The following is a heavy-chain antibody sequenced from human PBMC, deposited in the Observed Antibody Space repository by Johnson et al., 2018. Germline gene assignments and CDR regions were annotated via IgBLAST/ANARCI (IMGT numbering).Heavy chain of an antibody. D-gene: IGHD3-3*01. CDR3: AREGWYYDCWSGYYTGYFQH. CDR2: INPSGGST. Sequence: QVQLVESGAEVKKPGASVKVSCKASGYTFTSYYMHWVRQAPGQGLEWMGIINPSGGSTSYAQKFQGRVTMTRETSTSTVYMELSSLRSEDTAVSCCAREGWYYDCWSGYYTGYFQHWGQGTLVTISS. CDR1: GYTFTSYY. J-gene: IGHJ1*01. V-gene: IGHV1-46*01.